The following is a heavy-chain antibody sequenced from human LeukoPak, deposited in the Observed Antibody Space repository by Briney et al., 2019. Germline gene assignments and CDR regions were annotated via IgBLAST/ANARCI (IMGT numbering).Heavy chain of an antibody. J-gene: IGHJ4*02. V-gene: IGHV4-4*02. CDR2: IYHSGST. CDR3: ARYHRGSYYFDY. CDR1: GGSISSSNW. D-gene: IGHD1-26*01. Sequence: SETLSLTCAVSGGSISSSNWWSWVRQPPGKGLEWIGEIYHSGSTSYNPTLKSRVTISVDTSKNQLSLKLSSVTAADTAVYYCARYHRGSYYFDYWGQGTLVTVSS.